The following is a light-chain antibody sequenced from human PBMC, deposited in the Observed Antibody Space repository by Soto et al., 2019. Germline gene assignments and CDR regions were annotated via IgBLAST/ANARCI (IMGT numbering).Light chain of an antibody. CDR3: MQALQTPIT. CDR2: LGS. Sequence: DIVMTQSPLSLPVTPGEPASISCRSSQSLLHSNGKNYLDWYVXKQGQSQELXIYLGSNRASGVPDRFSGSGSGTDFTMKISRVEAEDVGVYDCMQALQTPITFGQGTRLEIK. V-gene: IGKV2-28*01. J-gene: IGKJ5*01. CDR1: QSLLHSNGKNY.